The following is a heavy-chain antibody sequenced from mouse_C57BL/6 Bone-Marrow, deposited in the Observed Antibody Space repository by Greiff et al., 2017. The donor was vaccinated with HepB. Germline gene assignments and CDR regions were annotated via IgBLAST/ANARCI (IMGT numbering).Heavy chain of an antibody. J-gene: IGHJ4*01. CDR2: ISDGGSYT. Sequence: DVQLVESGGGLVKPGGSLKLSCAASGFTFSSYAMSWVRQTPEKRLEWVATISDGGSYTYYPDNVKGRFTISRDNAKNNLYLQMSHLKSEDTAMYYCAREIITTAYYAMDYWGQGTSVTVSS. CDR1: GFTFSSYA. V-gene: IGHV5-4*01. CDR3: AREIITTAYYAMDY. D-gene: IGHD1-1*01.